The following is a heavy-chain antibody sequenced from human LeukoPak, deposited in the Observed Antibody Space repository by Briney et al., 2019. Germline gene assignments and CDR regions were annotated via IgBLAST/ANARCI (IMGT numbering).Heavy chain of an antibody. J-gene: IGHJ5*02. V-gene: IGHV3-23*01. D-gene: IGHD1-26*01. CDR1: GFTFTNYA. Sequence: GGSLRLSCAASGFTFTNYAMSWVRQAPGKGLEWVSAISGSGGSTYYADSVKGRFTISRDNSKNTLYLQMNSLRAEDTAVYYCARDRSVVGAKEFDPWGQGTLVTASS. CDR3: ARDRSVVGAKEFDP. CDR2: ISGSGGST.